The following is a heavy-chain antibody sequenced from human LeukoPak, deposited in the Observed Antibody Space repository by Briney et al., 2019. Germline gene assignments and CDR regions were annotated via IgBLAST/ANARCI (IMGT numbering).Heavy chain of an antibody. Sequence: GASVKVSCKAFGYTFTSNYMHWVRQAPGQGPEWMGVISPSGGSTTYAQKFQGRVTLTRDMSTSTDYLELSSLRSEDTAVYYCARLADGAYFDYWGQGTLVTVSS. J-gene: IGHJ4*02. CDR3: ARLADGAYFDY. V-gene: IGHV1-46*01. CDR1: GYTFTSNY. D-gene: IGHD4-17*01. CDR2: ISPSGGST.